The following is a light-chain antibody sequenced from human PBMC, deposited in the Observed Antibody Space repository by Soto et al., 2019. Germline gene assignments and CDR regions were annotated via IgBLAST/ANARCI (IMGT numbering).Light chain of an antibody. V-gene: IGLV2-23*02. Sequence: QSVLTQPASVSGSPGQSITISCTGTSSDVGSYNLVSWYQQHPDKAPKLMIYEDTKRPLGVSNRFSGSKSGNTASLTLSGLQAEDVADYYCCSYAGSTSLLFGGGTKLTVL. CDR2: EDT. CDR3: CSYAGSTSLL. J-gene: IGLJ2*01. CDR1: SSDVGSYNL.